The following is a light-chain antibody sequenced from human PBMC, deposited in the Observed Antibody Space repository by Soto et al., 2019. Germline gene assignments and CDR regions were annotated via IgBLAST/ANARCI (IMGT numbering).Light chain of an antibody. CDR1: SSDVGGYNS. J-gene: IGLJ1*01. CDR3: SSYAGSNNFV. CDR2: EVS. V-gene: IGLV2-8*01. Sequence: QAVVTQPPSASGSSGQSVTISYTGTSSDVGGYNSVSWYQQHPGKAPKLMIYEVSKRPSGVPDRFSGSKSGNTASLTVSGLQAEDEADYYCSSYAGSNNFVFGTGTKLTVL.